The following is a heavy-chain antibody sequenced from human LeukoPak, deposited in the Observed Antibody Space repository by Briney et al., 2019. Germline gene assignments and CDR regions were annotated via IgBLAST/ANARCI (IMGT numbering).Heavy chain of an antibody. CDR2: INPSGGST. D-gene: IGHD3-10*01. CDR3: ARGVKLFLWGFDP. Sequence: WASVKVSCKASGYTFTSYYMHWVRQAPGQGLEWMGIINPSGGSTSYAQKFQGRVTMTRDTSTSTAYIELSRLTSDDTAVYYCARGVKLFLWGFDPWGQGTLVTVSS. V-gene: IGHV1-46*01. CDR1: GYTFTSYY. J-gene: IGHJ5*02.